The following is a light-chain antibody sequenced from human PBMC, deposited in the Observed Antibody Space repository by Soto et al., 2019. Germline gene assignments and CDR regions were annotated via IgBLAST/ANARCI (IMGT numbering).Light chain of an antibody. CDR3: QQYANSPPT. J-gene: IGKJ5*01. Sequence: EIVLTQSPDTLSLSPGERATLSCRANQNVDTTYLAWYQQKPGQAPSLLIFGASSRATGIPDRFSGSGSETDFSLTISRLEPEDFAVYYCQQYANSPPTVGQGTRLESK. V-gene: IGKV3-20*01. CDR2: GAS. CDR1: QNVDTTY.